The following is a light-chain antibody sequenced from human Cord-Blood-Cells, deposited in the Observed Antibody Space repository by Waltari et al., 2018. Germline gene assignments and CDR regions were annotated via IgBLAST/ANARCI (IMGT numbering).Light chain of an antibody. V-gene: IGLV3-1*01. CDR1: KLGDKY. CDR2: QDS. Sequence: SYELTQPPSVSVSPGQTASITCSGDKLGDKYACWCQQKPGQSPVLVIYQDSKRPSGIPERFSGSNAGNTATLTSGGTHAMDEADYYRQAWDSSTVVFGGGPKLTVL. J-gene: IGLJ2*01. CDR3: QAWDSSTVV.